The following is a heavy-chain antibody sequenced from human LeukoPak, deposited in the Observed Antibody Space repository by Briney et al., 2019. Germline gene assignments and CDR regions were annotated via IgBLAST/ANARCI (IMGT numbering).Heavy chain of an antibody. CDR3: ARGKVDDYDSSGWAFDI. D-gene: IGHD3-22*01. Sequence: PSETLSLTCTVSGGSISSFYWSWIRQPAGKGLEWIGRIYTSGSTNYNPSLKSRVTMSVDTSKNQFSLKLSSVTAADTAVYYCARGKVDDYDSSGWAFDIWGQGTMVTVSS. V-gene: IGHV4-4*07. CDR2: IYTSGST. CDR1: GGSISSFY. J-gene: IGHJ3*02.